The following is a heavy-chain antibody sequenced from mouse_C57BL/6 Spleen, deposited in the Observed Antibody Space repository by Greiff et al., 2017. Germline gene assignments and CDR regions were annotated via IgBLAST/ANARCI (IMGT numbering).Heavy chain of an antibody. CDR3: ARYLGAPFDD. CDR1: GYAFSSSW. D-gene: IGHD4-1*01. Sequence: VQLQQSGPELVKPGASVKISCKASGYAFSSSWMNWVKQRPGKGLEWIGRIYPGDGDTNYNGKFKGKATLTADKSSSTAYMQLSSLTSEDSAVYFCARYLGAPFDDWGQGTTLTVSS. CDR2: IYPGDGDT. V-gene: IGHV1-82*01. J-gene: IGHJ2*01.